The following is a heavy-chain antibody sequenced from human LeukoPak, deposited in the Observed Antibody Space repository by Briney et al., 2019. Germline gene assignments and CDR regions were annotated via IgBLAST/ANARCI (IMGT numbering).Heavy chain of an antibody. CDR1: GGTFSSYA. Sequence: ASVKVSCKASGGTFSSYAISWVRQAPGQGLEWMGGIIPIFGTANYAQKFQGRVTITTDGSTSTAYMGLSSLRSEVTAVYYCARDGALGITGTNDYFDYWGQGTLVTVSS. V-gene: IGHV1-69*05. D-gene: IGHD1-7*01. CDR3: ARDGALGITGTNDYFDY. J-gene: IGHJ4*02. CDR2: IIPIFGTA.